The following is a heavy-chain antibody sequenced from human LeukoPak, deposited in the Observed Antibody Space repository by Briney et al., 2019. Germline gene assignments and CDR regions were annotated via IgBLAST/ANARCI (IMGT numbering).Heavy chain of an antibody. Sequence: PSETLSLTCTVSGGSISSSSYYWGWIRQPPGKGLEWIGSIYYSGSTNYNPSLKSRVTISVDTSKNQFSLKLSSVTAADTAVYYCARHGPPRITMVRGVGLFDYWGQGTLVTVSS. CDR2: IYYSGST. V-gene: IGHV4-39*01. J-gene: IGHJ4*02. CDR1: GGSISSSSYY. CDR3: ARHGPPRITMVRGVGLFDY. D-gene: IGHD3-10*01.